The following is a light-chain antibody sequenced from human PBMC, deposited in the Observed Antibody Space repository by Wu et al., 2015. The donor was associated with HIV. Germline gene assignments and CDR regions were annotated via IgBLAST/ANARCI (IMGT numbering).Light chain of an antibody. CDR2: AAS. J-gene: IGKJ2*01. CDR1: QGISRY. CDR3: QQLNNYPYT. V-gene: IGKV1-9*01. Sequence: DIQLTQSPSFLSASAGDRVTITCRASQGISRYLAWYQRKSGKAPKLLIFAASTLQSGVPSRFSGSGSGTEFTLTINSLQPEDFGSYYCQQLNNYPYTFGQGTKVGDQT.